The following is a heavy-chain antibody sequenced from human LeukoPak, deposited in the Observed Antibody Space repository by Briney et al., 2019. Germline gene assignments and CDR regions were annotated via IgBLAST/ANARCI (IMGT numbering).Heavy chain of an antibody. J-gene: IGHJ4*02. CDR1: GYTFTSYG. D-gene: IGHD3-10*01. CDR2: ISAYNGNT. Sequence: ASVKVSCKASGYTFTSYGISWVRHAPGQGLEWMGWISAYNGNTNYAQKLQGRVTMTTDTSTSTAYMELRSLRSDDTAVYYCARDQITMVRGAVFDYWGQGTLVTVSS. V-gene: IGHV1-18*01. CDR3: ARDQITMVRGAVFDY.